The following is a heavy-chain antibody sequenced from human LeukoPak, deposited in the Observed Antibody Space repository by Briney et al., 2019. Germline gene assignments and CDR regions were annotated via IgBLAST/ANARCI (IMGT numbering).Heavy chain of an antibody. CDR2: LTRDGTTR. V-gene: IGHV3-74*01. D-gene: IGHD4-17*01. CDR1: GFTFSGYY. CDR3: ARGIYGDDSFDI. J-gene: IGHJ3*02. Sequence: GGSLRLSCVASGFTFSGYYMHWVRQAPRKGLVWVSRLTRDGTTRDYADSVKGRFTISRDNAKNTLYLQMNSLRAEDTAVYFCARGIYGDDSFDIWGQGTMVTVSP.